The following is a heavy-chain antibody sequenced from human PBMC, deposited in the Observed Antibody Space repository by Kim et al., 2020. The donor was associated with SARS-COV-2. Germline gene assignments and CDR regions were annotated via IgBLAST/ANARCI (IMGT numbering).Heavy chain of an antibody. D-gene: IGHD3-9*01. CDR1: GFTFSSYA. CDR3: ATHTSGPGLRYFDWLSLSGFDI. CDR2: IYSGGSST. Sequence: GGSLRLSCAASGFTFSSYAMSWVRQAPGKGLEWVSVIYSGGSSTYYADSVKGRFTISRDNSKNTLYLQMNSLRAEDTAVYYCATHTSGPGLRYFDWLSLSGFDIWGQGTMVTVSS. V-gene: IGHV3-23*03. J-gene: IGHJ3*02.